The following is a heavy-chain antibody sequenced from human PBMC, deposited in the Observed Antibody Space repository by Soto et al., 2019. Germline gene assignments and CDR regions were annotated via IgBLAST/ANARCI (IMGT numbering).Heavy chain of an antibody. CDR1: GYTFTGYY. CDR2: INPNSGDT. J-gene: IGHJ6*02. D-gene: IGHD1-26*01. V-gene: IGHV1-2*02. Sequence: GASVKVSCKASGYTFTGYYVHWVRQAPGQGLEWMGWINPNSGDTYLAQRFQGRVTMNRDTSIGTAYMELRGLTSDDTAEYYCAKGGAIVAAVNRVYLYNAIDVWGQGTTVTVYS. CDR3: AKGGAIVAAVNRVYLYNAIDV.